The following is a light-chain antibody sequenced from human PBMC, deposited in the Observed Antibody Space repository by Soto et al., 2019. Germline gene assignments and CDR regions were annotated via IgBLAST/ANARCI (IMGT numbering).Light chain of an antibody. CDR1: QTVRSNY. V-gene: IGKV3-20*01. Sequence: EIELTQSPGTLSLSPGERATLSCRASQTVRSNYLAWYQQKPGQAPRLLIYGASKRATGIPDRFSGSGSGTDFTLTISRLEPEDFAVYSCLQYGDSPMYTFGQGTKLEVK. J-gene: IGKJ2*01. CDR2: GAS. CDR3: LQYGDSPMYT.